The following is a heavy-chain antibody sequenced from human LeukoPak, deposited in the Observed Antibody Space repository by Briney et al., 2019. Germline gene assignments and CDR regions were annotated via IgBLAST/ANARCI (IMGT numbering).Heavy chain of an antibody. CDR1: GGSFSGYY. Sequence: SETLSLTCAVYGGSFSGYYWSWIRQPPGKGLEWIGEINHSGSTNYNPSLKGRVTISVGTSKNQFPLKLSSVTAADTAVYYCARGHIIVVVPAAILSSWFDPWGQGTLVTVSS. CDR3: ARGHIIVVVPAAILSSWFDP. D-gene: IGHD2-2*01. V-gene: IGHV4-34*01. J-gene: IGHJ5*02. CDR2: INHSGST.